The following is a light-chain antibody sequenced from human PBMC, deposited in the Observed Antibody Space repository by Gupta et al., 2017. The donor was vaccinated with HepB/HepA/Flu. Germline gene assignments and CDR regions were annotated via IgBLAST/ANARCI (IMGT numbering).Light chain of an antibody. Sequence: TISCSGRSSNIGSNTVNWYQQLPGTAPKLLIYSNNQRPSGVPDRFSGSKSGTSASLAISGLQSEDEADYYCAAWDDSLNGSWVFGGGTKLTVL. CDR2: SNN. CDR3: AAWDDSLNGSWV. CDR1: SSNIGSNT. V-gene: IGLV1-44*01. J-gene: IGLJ3*02.